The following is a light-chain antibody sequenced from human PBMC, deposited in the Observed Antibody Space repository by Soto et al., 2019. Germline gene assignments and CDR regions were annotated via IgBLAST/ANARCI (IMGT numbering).Light chain of an antibody. Sequence: EIVLTQSPGTLSLSPGERATLSCSASQSISRIYLAWYQQKPGQAPRLLIYGASGRATGVPDRFSGSGSGTDFTLTIDRLEPEDFAVYYCQQYGSASITFGQGTRLEIK. CDR2: GAS. J-gene: IGKJ5*01. CDR3: QQYGSASIT. CDR1: QSISRIY. V-gene: IGKV3-20*01.